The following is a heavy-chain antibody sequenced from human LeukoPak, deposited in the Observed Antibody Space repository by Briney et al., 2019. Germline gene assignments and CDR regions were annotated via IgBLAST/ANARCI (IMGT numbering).Heavy chain of an antibody. J-gene: IGHJ4*02. CDR1: GFTFSSYS. Sequence: GGSLRLSCAASGFTFSSYSMNWVRQAPGKGLEWVSYISSSSSTIYYADSVKGRFTISRDNAKNSLYLQMNSLRAEDTAVYYCTTGYDSSGYYYTPFDYWGQGTLVTVSS. D-gene: IGHD3-22*01. V-gene: IGHV3-48*04. CDR3: TTGYDSSGYYYTPFDY. CDR2: ISSSSSTI.